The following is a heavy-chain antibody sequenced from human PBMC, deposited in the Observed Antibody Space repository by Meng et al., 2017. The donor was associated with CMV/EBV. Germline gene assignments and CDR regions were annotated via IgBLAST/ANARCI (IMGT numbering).Heavy chain of an antibody. Sequence: SVKVSCKASGGTFSGYAISWVRQAPGQGLEWMGGIIPILGIANYAQKFQGRVTITADKSTSTAYMELSSLRSEDTAVYYCASGGLGLGYCSSTSCSYYYGMDAWGQGTTVTVSS. CDR2: IIPILGIA. CDR1: GGTFSGYA. J-gene: IGHJ6*02. CDR3: ASGGLGLGYCSSTSCSYYYGMDA. D-gene: IGHD2-2*01. V-gene: IGHV1-69*10.